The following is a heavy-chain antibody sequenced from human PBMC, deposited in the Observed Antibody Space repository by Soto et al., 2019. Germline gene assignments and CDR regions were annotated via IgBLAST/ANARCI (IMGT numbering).Heavy chain of an antibody. CDR3: ARESSGSSRGFDAFDI. Sequence: QVQLVQSGAEVKKPGSSVKVSCKASGGTFSSYAMSWVRQAPGQGLEWMGGIIPIFGTANYAQKFQGRVTITADKATSTAYMELSSLRSEDTAVYYCARESSGSSRGFDAFDIWGQGTMVTVSS. V-gene: IGHV1-69*06. J-gene: IGHJ3*02. D-gene: IGHD6-6*01. CDR2: IIPIFGTA. CDR1: GGTFSSYA.